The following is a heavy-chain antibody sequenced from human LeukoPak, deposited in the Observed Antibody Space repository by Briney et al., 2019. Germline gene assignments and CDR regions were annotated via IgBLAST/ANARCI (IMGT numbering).Heavy chain of an antibody. Sequence: GGSLRLSCSASGFTFSNFPMHWVRQAPGKGLEYLSAVSSDGGSTYYADSVRGRFTISRDNSKNTLSLQMGSLRAEDTAVYYCVKAILFGSVSYYADWGQGTLVTVSS. J-gene: IGHJ4*02. V-gene: IGHV3-64D*09. D-gene: IGHD3-22*01. CDR2: VSSDGGST. CDR1: GFTFSNFP. CDR3: VKAILFGSVSYYAD.